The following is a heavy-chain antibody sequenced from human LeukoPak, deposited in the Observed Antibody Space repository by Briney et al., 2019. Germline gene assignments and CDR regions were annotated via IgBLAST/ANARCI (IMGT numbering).Heavy chain of an antibody. CDR2: IIGGGST. J-gene: IGHJ6*02. CDR3: ASPVGATIDPYYYYGMDV. CDR1: GFTVSSNY. Sequence: GGSLRLSCAASGFTVSSNYMSWVRQAPGKGLEWVSLIIGGGSTYYADSVKGRFTISRDNSKNTLYLQMNSLRAEDTAVYYCASPVGATIDPYYYYGMDVWGQGTTVTVSS. V-gene: IGHV3-53*01. D-gene: IGHD1-26*01.